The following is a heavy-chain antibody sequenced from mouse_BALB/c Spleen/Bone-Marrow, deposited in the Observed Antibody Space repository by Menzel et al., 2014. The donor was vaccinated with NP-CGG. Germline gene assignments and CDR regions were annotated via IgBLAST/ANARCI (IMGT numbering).Heavy chain of an antibody. J-gene: IGHJ2*01. CDR1: GFNITDPY. D-gene: IGHD4-1*01. CDR2: IDPASDNT. CDR3: ATLTGHFDY. V-gene: IGHV14-3*02. Sequence: VQLQQSGAELVKPGASVKLSCTASGFNITDPYIHWVKQRPGQGLDWIGRIDPASDNTQYDPKFQGKATLTADTSSNTAYLQLSSLTSEDTAVYYCATLTGHFDYWGQGTILTASS.